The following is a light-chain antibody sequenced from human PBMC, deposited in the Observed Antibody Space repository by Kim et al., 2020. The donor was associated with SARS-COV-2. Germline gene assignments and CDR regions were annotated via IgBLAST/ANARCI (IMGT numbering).Light chain of an antibody. CDR2: QDN. CDR1: KLGNKY. V-gene: IGLV3-1*01. CDR3: QAWDSSTGVV. J-gene: IGLJ2*01. Sequence: SYELTQPLSVSVSPGQTASITCSGDKLGNKYASWYQQRPGQSPVLVISQDNKRPSGIPERFSGSNSGNTASLTISGTQAMDEADYYCQAWDSSTGVVFGGGTQLTVL.